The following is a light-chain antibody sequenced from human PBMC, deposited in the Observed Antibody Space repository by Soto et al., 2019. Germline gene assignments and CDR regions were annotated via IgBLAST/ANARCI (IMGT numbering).Light chain of an antibody. J-gene: IGKJ4*01. V-gene: IGKV1-12*01. Sequence: DIQMTQSPSFVSASVGDRLTITCRASQAVSTWLAWYQQKPGDXPKXXIYAASTLQSGVPSRFSGSGSGTDLTITIRSLQPEDFATYYCQQANSFPRTFGGGTKVDIK. CDR2: AAS. CDR1: QAVSTW. CDR3: QQANSFPRT.